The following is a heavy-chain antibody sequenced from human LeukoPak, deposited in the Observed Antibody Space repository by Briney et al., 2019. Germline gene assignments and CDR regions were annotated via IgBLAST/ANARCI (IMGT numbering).Heavy chain of an antibody. CDR1: GGSISTSGYY. J-gene: IGHJ4*02. D-gene: IGHD7-27*01. V-gene: IGHV4-39*01. Sequence: PSETLSLTCSVSGGSISTSGYYWGWIRQPPGKGLEWIGSIYLSGITYYNPPLKSRVTISVDTSKNQFSLKLSSVTAADTAVYYCARKTGDLYYFDYWGQGTLVTVSS. CDR3: ARKTGDLYYFDY. CDR2: IYLSGIT.